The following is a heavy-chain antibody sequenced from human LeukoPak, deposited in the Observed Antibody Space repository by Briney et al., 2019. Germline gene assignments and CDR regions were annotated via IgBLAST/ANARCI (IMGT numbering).Heavy chain of an antibody. CDR1: GFSLSTSGMC. Sequence: SGPALVKPTQTLTLTCTFSGFSLSTSGMCVSWIRQPPGKALEWLARIDWDDDKYYSTSLKTRLTISKDTSKNQVVLTMTNMDPVDTATYYCVQIQIPASGDAFHIWGQGTMVTVSS. CDR2: IDWDDDK. J-gene: IGHJ3*02. D-gene: IGHD3-10*01. V-gene: IGHV2-70*11. CDR3: VQIQIPASGDAFHI.